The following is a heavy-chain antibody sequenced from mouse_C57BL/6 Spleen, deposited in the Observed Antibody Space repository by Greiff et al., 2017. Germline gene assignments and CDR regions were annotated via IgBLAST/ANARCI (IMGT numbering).Heavy chain of an antibody. D-gene: IGHD3-2*02. CDR2: IHPNSGST. J-gene: IGHJ3*01. V-gene: IGHV1-64*01. CDR1: GYTFTSYW. CDR3: ARSDSSGPFAY. Sequence: VQLQQPGAELVKPGASVKLSCKASGYTFTSYWMHWVKQRPGQGLEWIGMIHPNSGSTNYNEKFKSKATLTVDKSSSTAYMQLSSLTSEDAAVXYCARSDSSGPFAYWGQGTMVTVSA.